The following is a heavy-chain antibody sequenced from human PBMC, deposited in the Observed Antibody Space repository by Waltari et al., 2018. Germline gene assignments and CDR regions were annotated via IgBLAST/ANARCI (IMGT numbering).Heavy chain of an antibody. Sequence: QVQLVESGGGVVQPGRSLRLSCAASGFTFSSYGMHWVRQAPGKGLEWVAVIWYDGSNKYYAGSLKGRFAISRYNSKNKRYLQMNSLRAEDTAVYYCAKDFPLYCSGGSCYFDYWGQGTLVTVSS. V-gene: IGHV3-33*06. D-gene: IGHD2-15*01. CDR1: GFTFSSYG. CDR3: AKDFPLYCSGGSCYFDY. J-gene: IGHJ4*02. CDR2: IWYDGSNK.